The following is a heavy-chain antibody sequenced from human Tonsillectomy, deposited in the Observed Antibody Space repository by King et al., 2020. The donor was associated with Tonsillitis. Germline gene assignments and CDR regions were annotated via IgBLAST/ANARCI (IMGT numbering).Heavy chain of an antibody. V-gene: IGHV4-59*08. CDR2: IYYSGST. CDR3: ARYGVLGLYYFVY. D-gene: IGHD3-10*01. CDR1: GDSISDYF. Sequence: QLQESGPGLVKPSETLSLTCTVSGDSISDYFWSWIRQPPGKGLEWIGYIYYSGSTNCNPSLKSRVTISVETSKNQFVLNLSPVTAADTAWYFCARYGVLGLYYFVYWGQGTLVTVSS. J-gene: IGHJ4*02.